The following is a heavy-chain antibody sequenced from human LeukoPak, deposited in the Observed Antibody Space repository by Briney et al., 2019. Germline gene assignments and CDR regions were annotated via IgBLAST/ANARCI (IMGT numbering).Heavy chain of an antibody. CDR1: GFTFDDYA. Sequence: GGSLRLSCAASGFTFDDYAMHWVRQAPGKGLEWVSGISWNSGSIGYADSVKGRFTISRDNAKNSLYLQMNSLRAEDTALYYCAKDLSYYDSSAPGDYWGQGTLVTVSS. CDR3: AKDLSYYDSSAPGDY. CDR2: ISWNSGSI. J-gene: IGHJ4*02. V-gene: IGHV3-9*01. D-gene: IGHD3-22*01.